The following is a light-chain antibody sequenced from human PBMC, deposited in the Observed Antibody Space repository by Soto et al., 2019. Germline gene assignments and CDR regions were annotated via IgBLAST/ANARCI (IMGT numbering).Light chain of an antibody. CDR1: SGDIGGYDY. J-gene: IGLJ1*01. CDR3: SSYAGSNNPYV. CDR2: EVT. Sequence: QSALTQPPSASGSPGQSVTISCTGTSGDIGGYDYVSWYQQHPGKAPKLMIYEVTKRPLGVPDRFSGSKSGNTASLTVSGLQAEEEADYYCSSYAGSNNPYVFGTGTKVTVL. V-gene: IGLV2-8*01.